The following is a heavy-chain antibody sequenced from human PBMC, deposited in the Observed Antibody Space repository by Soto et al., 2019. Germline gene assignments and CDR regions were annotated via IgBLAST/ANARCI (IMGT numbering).Heavy chain of an antibody. J-gene: IGHJ2*01. D-gene: IGHD6-19*01. V-gene: IGHV4-34*01. CDR3: ARGAYTSGWSYFWYFDL. CDR1: GGSFSDYY. Sequence: QVQLQQWGAGLLKPSETLSLTCAVYGGSFSDYYWTWIRQPPGKGLEWIGEITHSGGTNYNPSLRRRVTISVDTSKKQFSLNLNSVNAADTAIYYCARGAYTSGWSYFWYFDLWGRGTLVTVSS. CDR2: ITHSGGT.